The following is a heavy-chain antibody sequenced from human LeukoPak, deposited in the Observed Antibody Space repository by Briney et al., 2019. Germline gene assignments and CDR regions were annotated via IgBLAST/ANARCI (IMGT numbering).Heavy chain of an antibody. V-gene: IGHV4-34*01. J-gene: IGHJ1*01. CDR1: GGSFSGYY. CDR3: AIEGYYDILTGSDHWGYFQH. Sequence: PSETLSLTCAVYGGSFSGYYWSWIRQPPGKGLEWIGEINHSGSTNYNPSLKSRVTISVDTSKNQFSLKLSSVTAADTAVYYCAIEGYYDILTGSDHWGYFQHWGQGTLVTVSS. D-gene: IGHD3-9*01. CDR2: INHSGST.